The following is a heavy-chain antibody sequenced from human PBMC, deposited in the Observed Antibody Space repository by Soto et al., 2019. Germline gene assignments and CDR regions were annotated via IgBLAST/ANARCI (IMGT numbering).Heavy chain of an antibody. CDR3: ARDPLPWGLLWFGESAQFPPDPY. Sequence: ETLSLTCTVSGCSISSSSYYWGWIRQPPGKGLEWVSVIYSGGSTYYADSVKGRFTISRDNSKNTLYLQMNSLRAEGMAVYYCARDPLPWGLLWFGESAQFPPDPYWGQGTLVTVSS. D-gene: IGHD3-10*01. J-gene: IGHJ4*02. CDR2: IYSGGST. V-gene: IGHV3-66*01. CDR1: GCSISSSSYY.